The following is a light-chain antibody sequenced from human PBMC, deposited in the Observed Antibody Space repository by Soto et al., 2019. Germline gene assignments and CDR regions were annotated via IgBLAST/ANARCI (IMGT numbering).Light chain of an antibody. CDR1: QGISSY. Sequence: DIQFTQYPSFLSASVGDRVSITCRASQGISSYLAWYQQKPGKAPKILIYIASTLQNGVPSRFSGSGSGKEFTLTISSLQPEDFATYYCQPFNSYPITVGPVTRLEIK. V-gene: IGKV1-9*01. J-gene: IGKJ5*01. CDR3: QPFNSYPIT. CDR2: IAS.